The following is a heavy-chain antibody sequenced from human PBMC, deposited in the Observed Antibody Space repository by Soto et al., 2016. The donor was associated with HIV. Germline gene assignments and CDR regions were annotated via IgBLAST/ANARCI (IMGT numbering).Heavy chain of an antibody. CDR1: GFMFSSYA. V-gene: IGHV3-23*01. J-gene: IGHJ4*02. CDR2: INAGGANT. Sequence: EVELLESGGGLVQPGGSLRLSCAASGFMFSSYAMNWVRQAPGKGLEWVSNINAGGANTYYADSVKGRFTISRDNSKNMLYLQMNSLRAEDTAVYYCAKGFGSAYFDNWGQGTLVTVSS. D-gene: IGHD3-10*01. CDR3: AKGFGSAYFDN.